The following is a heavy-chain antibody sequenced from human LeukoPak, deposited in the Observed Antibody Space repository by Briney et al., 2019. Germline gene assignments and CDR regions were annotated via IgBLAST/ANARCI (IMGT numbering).Heavy chain of an antibody. J-gene: IGHJ3*02. CDR2: ISWNSGSI. Sequence: GGSLRPSCAASGFTFDDYAMHWVRQAPGKGLEWVSGISWNSGSIGYADSVKGRFTISRDNAKNSLYLQMNSLRAEDTALYYCAKSYCSGGSCYSVHDAFDIWGQGTMVTVSS. CDR1: GFTFDDYA. V-gene: IGHV3-9*01. D-gene: IGHD2-15*01. CDR3: AKSYCSGGSCYSVHDAFDI.